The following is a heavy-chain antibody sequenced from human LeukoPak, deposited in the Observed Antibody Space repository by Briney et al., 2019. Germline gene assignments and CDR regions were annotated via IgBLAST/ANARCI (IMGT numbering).Heavy chain of an antibody. CDR1: GASISSGSLY. CDR2: SYSSGSY. CDR3: ARAYSPTDYFDY. Sequence: SETLSLTCTVSGASISSGSLYWNWIRQPAGKGLEWVGRSYSSGSYNYNPSLKSRVTISVDTSKNQFSLKLTSVTATDTAVYYCARAYSPTDYFDYWGQGTLVTVSS. J-gene: IGHJ4*02. V-gene: IGHV4-61*02. D-gene: IGHD6-13*01.